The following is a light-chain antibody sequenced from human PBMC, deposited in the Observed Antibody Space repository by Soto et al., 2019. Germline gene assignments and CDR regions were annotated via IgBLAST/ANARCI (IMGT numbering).Light chain of an antibody. CDR2: DVS. V-gene: IGLV2-14*01. Sequence: QSALTQPASVSGSPGQSITISCTGTSSDVGGYNYVSWYQQHPGKAPKLMIYDVSNRPSGVSNRFSGSKSGNTASLTISGLQAEDEADYYCSSYRSSSNLGGVFGGGTKLTVL. CDR3: SSYRSSSNLGGV. J-gene: IGLJ2*01. CDR1: SSDVGGYNY.